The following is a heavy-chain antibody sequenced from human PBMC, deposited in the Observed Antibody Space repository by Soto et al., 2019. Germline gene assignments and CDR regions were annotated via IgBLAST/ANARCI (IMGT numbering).Heavy chain of an antibody. J-gene: IGHJ6*03. Sequence: SETLSLTCTVSGCSISSYYWSWIRQPPGKGMEWIGYIYYSGSTNYNPSLKSRVTISVDTSKNQFSLKLSSVTAADTGMYSCASRSTIAAPNYYYYMHVWGKGTTVTVSS. D-gene: IGHD6-6*01. CDR3: ASRSTIAAPNYYYYMHV. CDR1: GCSISSYY. CDR2: IYYSGST. V-gene: IGHV4-59*01.